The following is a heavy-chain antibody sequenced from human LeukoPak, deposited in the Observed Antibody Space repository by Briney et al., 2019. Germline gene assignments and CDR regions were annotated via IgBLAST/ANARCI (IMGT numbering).Heavy chain of an antibody. CDR1: GYTFTSYG. V-gene: IGHV1-18*04. J-gene: IGHJ4*02. CDR2: ISAYNGNT. CDR3: ARQRRVLNRGGSGYYGSGSYSIAYYFDY. Sequence: ASVKVSCKASGYTFTSYGISWVRQAPGQGLEWMGWISAYNGNTNYAQKLQGRVTMNTDTSTSTAYMELRSLRSDDTAVYYCARQRRVLNRGGSGYYGSGSYSIAYYFDYWGQGTLVTVSS. D-gene: IGHD3-10*01.